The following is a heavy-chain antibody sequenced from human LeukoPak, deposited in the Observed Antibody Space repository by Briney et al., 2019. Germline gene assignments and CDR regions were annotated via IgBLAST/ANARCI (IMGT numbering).Heavy chain of an antibody. V-gene: IGHV3-7*01. CDR2: IDKNGREK. D-gene: IGHD3-10*01. J-gene: IGHJ4*02. CDR1: GFTFSKYW. CDR3: ATYTQNFGAPGTDY. Sequence: GESLRLSCTVSGFTFSKYWMRWVRQAPGKGLEWVASIDKNGREKRYVDSVEGRFTISRDNAKDSVYLQMTSLGAEDTAVYYCATYTQNFGAPGTDYWGQGTLVTVSS.